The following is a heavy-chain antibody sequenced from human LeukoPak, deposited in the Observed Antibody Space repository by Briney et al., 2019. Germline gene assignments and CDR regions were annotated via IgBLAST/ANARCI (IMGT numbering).Heavy chain of an antibody. CDR3: ARARIAVARGYWFTP. CDR1: GGSISSSSYY. Sequence: SETLSLTCTVSGGSISSSSYYWGWIRQPPGKGLEWIGSIYYSGSTYYNPSLKSRVTISVDTSKNQFSLKLSSVTAADTAVYYCARARIAVARGYWFTPGAREPWSPSPQ. D-gene: IGHD6-19*01. J-gene: IGHJ5*02. CDR2: IYYSGST. V-gene: IGHV4-39*07.